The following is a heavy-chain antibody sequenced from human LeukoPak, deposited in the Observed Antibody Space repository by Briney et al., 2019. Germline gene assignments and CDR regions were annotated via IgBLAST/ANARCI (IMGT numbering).Heavy chain of an antibody. CDR2: IYHSGST. Sequence: SETLSLTCAVSGGSISSGGYSWSWIRQPPGTGLEWIGYIYHSGSTYYNPSLKSRVTISVDRSKNQFSLKLSSVTAADTAVYYCARIITIFGVVTYFDYWGQGTLVTVSS. V-gene: IGHV4-30-2*01. CDR1: GGSISSGGYS. D-gene: IGHD3-3*01. J-gene: IGHJ4*02. CDR3: ARIITIFGVVTYFDY.